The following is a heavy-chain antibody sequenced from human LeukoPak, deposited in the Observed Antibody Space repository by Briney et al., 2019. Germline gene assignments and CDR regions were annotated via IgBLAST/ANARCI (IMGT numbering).Heavy chain of an antibody. CDR1: GFTFGSHA. V-gene: IGHV3-23*01. D-gene: IGHD5-18*01. CDR2: IFGSGGSP. Sequence: GGSLRISCEVSGFTFGSHAMYWVRQAPGKGLEWVAGIFGSGGSPHYANSVKGRFTISRDNSRTTVYLQINSLRADDTAVYYCGKTTVGYSSGQKPAWPVDYWGQGTLVTVSS. CDR3: GKTTVGYSSGQKPAWPVDY. J-gene: IGHJ4*02.